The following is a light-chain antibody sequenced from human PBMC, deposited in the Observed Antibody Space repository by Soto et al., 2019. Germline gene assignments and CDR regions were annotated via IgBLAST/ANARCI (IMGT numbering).Light chain of an antibody. CDR3: QSYDTSLSGSV. CDR1: SSSIGAGYD. V-gene: IGLV1-40*01. Sequence: QSVLTQPPSVSGAPGQRVTISCTGTSSSIGAGYDVHWYQHLPGTAPKLLIYGNSDRPSGVPDRFSGSKSGTSASLAITGLQAEDEADYYCQSYDTSLSGSVFGRGTKVTVL. CDR2: GNS. J-gene: IGLJ2*01.